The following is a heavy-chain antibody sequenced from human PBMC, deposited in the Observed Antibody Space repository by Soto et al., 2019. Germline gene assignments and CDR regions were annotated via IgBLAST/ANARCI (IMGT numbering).Heavy chain of an antibody. CDR1: GFTFSTYG. CDR2: IWGDGSNK. V-gene: IGHV3-33*01. CDR3: VRVFATYYFDS. Sequence: QVQLVESGGSVVQPGRSLRLSCAVSGFTFSTYGMHWVRQAPGKGLEWVAVIWGDGSNKYHADSVKGRFTISRDNTKNILYLEMNSLGAEDTAVYYCVRVFATYYFDSWGQGTLVTVSS. J-gene: IGHJ4*02. D-gene: IGHD3-3*01.